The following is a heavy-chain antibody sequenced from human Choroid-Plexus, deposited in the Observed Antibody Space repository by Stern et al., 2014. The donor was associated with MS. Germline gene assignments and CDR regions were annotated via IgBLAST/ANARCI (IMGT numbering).Heavy chain of an antibody. J-gene: IGHJ6*02. V-gene: IGHV3-7*01. D-gene: IGHD3-3*01. Sequence: EVQLVQSGGGLVQPGGSLTISCTAAGFKFGNYWMTWVRQAPGKGLEWVANIKEDGTEKNYVDYVKGRFTISRDNARNSLYLQMNSLRVEDTALYYCARVYNTIYGIVTQRGSGMDVWGQGTTVIVSS. CDR3: ARVYNTIYGIVTQRGSGMDV. CDR1: GFKFGNYW. CDR2: IKEDGTEK.